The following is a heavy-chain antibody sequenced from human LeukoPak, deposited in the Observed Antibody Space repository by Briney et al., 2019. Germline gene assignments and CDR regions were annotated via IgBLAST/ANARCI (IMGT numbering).Heavy chain of an antibody. CDR1: GYTFTSYD. D-gene: IGHD5-18*01. J-gene: IGHJ4*02. V-gene: IGHV1-8*01. CDR2: MNPNSGNT. Sequence: GASVKVSCKASGYTFTSYDINWVRQATGQGLEWMGWMNPNSGNTGYAQKFQGRVTMTRNTSISTAYMELSSLRSEDTAVYYCARVRGSFLGYSYGYRGEFVYDYWGQGTLVTVSS. CDR3: ARVRGSFLGYSYGYRGEFVYDY.